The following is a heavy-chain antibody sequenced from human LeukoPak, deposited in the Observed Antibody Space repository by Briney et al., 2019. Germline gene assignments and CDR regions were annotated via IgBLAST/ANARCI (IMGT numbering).Heavy chain of an antibody. V-gene: IGHV3-7*01. D-gene: IGHD2-15*01. CDR2: IKQDGSEK. CDR3: AREHCSGGSCYLRYFDY. J-gene: IGHJ4*02. Sequence: GGSLRLSCAASGLTFSSYWMSWVRQAPGKGLEWVANIKQDGSEKYYVDSVKGRFTISRDSAKNSLYLQMNSLRAEGTAVYYCAREHCSGGSCYLRYFDYWGQGTLVTVSS. CDR1: GLTFSSYW.